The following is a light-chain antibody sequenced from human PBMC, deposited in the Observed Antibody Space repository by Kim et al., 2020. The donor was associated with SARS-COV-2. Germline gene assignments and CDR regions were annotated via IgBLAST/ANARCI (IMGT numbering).Light chain of an antibody. CDR2: NIS. V-gene: IGKV3-11*01. CDR1: QSVSNY. CDR3: QEGSNWPV. J-gene: IGKJ2*01. Sequence: LSLSPGESATLSCRASQSVSNYLAWYQQRPGQSPRLLMYNISKRAAGFPARFSGSGSGTDFTLTINSLEPEDFAVYFCQEGSNWPVFGQGTKLEI.